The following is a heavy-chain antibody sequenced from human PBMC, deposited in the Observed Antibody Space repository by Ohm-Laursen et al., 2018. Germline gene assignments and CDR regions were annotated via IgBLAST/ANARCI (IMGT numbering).Heavy chain of an antibody. D-gene: IGHD3-3*01. CDR3: ARDAPNYKTISGVVTALGMDV. CDR2: ISFSGSHI. CDR1: GLTLKSYS. J-gene: IGHJ6*02. Sequence: GSLRLSCAASGLTLKSYSMNWVRQAPGKGLEWVSSISFSGSHIYYADSVKGRFTISRDNAKTTLYLQMNSLRAEDTAVYYCARDAPNYKTISGVVTALGMDVWGQGTTVTVS. V-gene: IGHV3-21*01.